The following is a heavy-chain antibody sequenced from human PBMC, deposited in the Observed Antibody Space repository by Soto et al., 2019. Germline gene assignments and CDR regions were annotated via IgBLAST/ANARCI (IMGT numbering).Heavy chain of an antibody. Sequence: PGGSLRLSCAASGFSFSDYYMNWIRQAPGKGLEWVSYISNSGRTIYYADSVEGRFTISRDNAKNSLYLQMNSLRAEDTAVYYCAASGYGRGYFDYWGQGALVTVSS. CDR3: AASGYGRGYFDY. CDR1: GFSFSDYY. D-gene: IGHD5-12*01. V-gene: IGHV3-11*01. CDR2: ISNSGRTI. J-gene: IGHJ4*02.